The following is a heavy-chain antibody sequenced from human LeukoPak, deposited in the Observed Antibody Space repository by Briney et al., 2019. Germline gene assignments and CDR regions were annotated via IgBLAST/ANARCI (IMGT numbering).Heavy chain of an antibody. CDR1: GGSISSYY. CDR2: IYTSGST. J-gene: IGHJ4*02. V-gene: IGHV4-4*07. D-gene: IGHD6-13*01. CDR3: ARLGPYSSSWYGTFDY. Sequence: PSETLSLTCTVSGGSISSYYWSWIRQPAGKGLEWIGRIYTSGSTNYNPSLKSRVTMSVDTSKNQFSLKLSSVTAADTAVYYCARLGPYSSSWYGTFDYWGQGTLVTVSS.